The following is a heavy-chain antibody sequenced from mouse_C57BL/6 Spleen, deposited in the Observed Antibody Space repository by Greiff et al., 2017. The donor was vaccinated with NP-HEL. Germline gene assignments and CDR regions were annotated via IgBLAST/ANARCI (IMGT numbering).Heavy chain of an antibody. Sequence: VQLQQPGAELVKPGASVKMSCKASGYTFTSYWITWVKQRPGQGLEWIGDIYPGSGSTNYNEKFKSKATLTVDTSSSTAYMQLSSLTSEDSAVYYCARSRTMVTTAGAYWGQGTLVTVSA. CDR3: ARSRTMVTTAGAY. J-gene: IGHJ3*01. CDR2: IYPGSGST. V-gene: IGHV1-55*01. CDR1: GYTFTSYW. D-gene: IGHD2-2*01.